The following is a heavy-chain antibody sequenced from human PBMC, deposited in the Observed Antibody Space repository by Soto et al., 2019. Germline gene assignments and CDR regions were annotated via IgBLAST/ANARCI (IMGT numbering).Heavy chain of an antibody. CDR2: IYIGGST. CDR1: GFTVSSNY. V-gene: IGHV3-66*01. D-gene: IGHD3-9*01. CDR3: ARDRSYYILTGYYKSAFDI. J-gene: IGHJ3*02. Sequence: EVQLVESGGGLVQPGGSLRLSCAASGFTVSSNYMSWVRQAPGKGLEWVSVIYIGGSTYYADSVKGRFTISGVNSNNTLYLQMNSLGAEDMTVYYCARDRSYYILTGYYKSAFDIWGQGTMVTVSS.